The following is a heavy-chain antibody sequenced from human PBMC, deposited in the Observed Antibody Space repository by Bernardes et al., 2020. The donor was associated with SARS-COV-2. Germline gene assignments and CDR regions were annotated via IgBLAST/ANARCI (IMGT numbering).Heavy chain of an antibody. CDR1: GFSFSSSW. D-gene: IGHD2-8*01. V-gene: IGHV3-74*01. CDR2: INPDGSST. Sequence: GSLRLSCAASGFSFSSSWFHWVRQAPGKGLVWVSRINPDGSSTNYADSVKGRFTIYRDNAKNTLFLQMSSLRAEDTAMYYCARDLGYCTNGVCSPWGQGTLVTVS. J-gene: IGHJ5*02. CDR3: ARDLGYCTNGVCSP.